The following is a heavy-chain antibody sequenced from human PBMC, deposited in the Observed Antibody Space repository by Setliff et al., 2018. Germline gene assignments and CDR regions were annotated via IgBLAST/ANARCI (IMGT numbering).Heavy chain of an antibody. CDR3: ARDNTIVGATDY. Sequence: PSETLSLTCTVSGDSISSGSYHWSWIRKPAGKGLEWIGRIHPSGSTNYNPSLKGRVTISADTSTNHFSLKLTSVTAADTAVYYCARDNTIVGATDYWGQGALVTVSS. D-gene: IGHD1-26*01. J-gene: IGHJ4*02. CDR2: IHPSGST. CDR1: GDSISSGSYH. V-gene: IGHV4-61*02.